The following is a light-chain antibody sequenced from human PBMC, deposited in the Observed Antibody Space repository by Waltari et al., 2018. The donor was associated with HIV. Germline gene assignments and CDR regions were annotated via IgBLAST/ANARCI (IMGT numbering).Light chain of an antibody. CDR1: QDIGTD. CDR2: DTS. CDR3: QQYQTWPPET. Sequence: TQSPPTLSVSLGERVTLSCRASQDIGTDLAWYQQIRGQPPLLVSFDTSSRATGVPARFSGGGSGTDFTLTISSLQSEDFGFYYCQQYQTWPPETFGLGTRLDLK. V-gene: IGKV3-15*01. J-gene: IGKJ1*01.